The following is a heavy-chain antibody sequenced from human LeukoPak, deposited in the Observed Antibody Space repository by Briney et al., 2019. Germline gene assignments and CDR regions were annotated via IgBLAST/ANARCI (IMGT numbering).Heavy chain of an antibody. CDR2: ISSSSSYI. D-gene: IGHD3-22*01. CDR1: GFTFSTYI. J-gene: IGHJ4*02. Sequence: GGSLRLSCAASGFTFSTYIMNWVRQAPGKGLEWVSSISSSSSYIYYADSVKGRFTISRDNAKNSLYLQMNSLRAEDTAVYYCARTSYYYDSSGYYSAENFDYWGQGTLVTVSS. V-gene: IGHV3-21*01. CDR3: ARTSYYYDSSGYYSAENFDY.